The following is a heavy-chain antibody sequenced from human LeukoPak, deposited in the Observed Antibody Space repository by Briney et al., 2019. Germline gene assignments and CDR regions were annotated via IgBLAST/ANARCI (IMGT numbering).Heavy chain of an antibody. Sequence: PGGSLRLSCAASGFTFSSYSMNWVRQAPGKGLEWVSSISSSSYIYYADSVKGRFTISRDNAKNSLYLQMNSLRAEDTAVYYCARESYGDYAQFDYWGQGTLVTVSS. V-gene: IGHV3-21*01. J-gene: IGHJ4*02. CDR1: GFTFSSYS. D-gene: IGHD4-17*01. CDR3: ARESYGDYAQFDY. CDR2: ISSSSYI.